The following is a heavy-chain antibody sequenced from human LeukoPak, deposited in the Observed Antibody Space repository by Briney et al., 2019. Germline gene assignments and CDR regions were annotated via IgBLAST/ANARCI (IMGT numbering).Heavy chain of an antibody. V-gene: IGHV3-48*03. CDR2: ISSSGSTI. J-gene: IGHJ6*02. CDR1: GFTFSSYE. CDR3: ARDNVGGGYDWDYYYYYGMDV. Sequence: PGGSLRLSCAASGFTFSSYEMNWGRQAPGKGLGWVSYISSSGSTIYYADSVKGRFTISRDNAKNSLYLQMNSLRAEDTAVYYCARDNVGGGYDWDYYYYYGMDVWGQGTTVTVSS. D-gene: IGHD5-12*01.